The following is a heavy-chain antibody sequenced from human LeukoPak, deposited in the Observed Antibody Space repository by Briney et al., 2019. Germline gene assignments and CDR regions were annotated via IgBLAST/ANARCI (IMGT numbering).Heavy chain of an antibody. J-gene: IGHJ4*02. D-gene: IGHD3-3*01. Sequence: GGSLRLSCAASGFTFDDYAMHWVRQAPGKGLEWVSGISWNSGSIGYADSVKGRFTISRDNAKNSLYLQMNSLRAEDTALYYCTKDMGGWSGFFDYWGQGTLVTVSS. V-gene: IGHV3-9*01. CDR3: TKDMGGWSGFFDY. CDR1: GFTFDDYA. CDR2: ISWNSGSI.